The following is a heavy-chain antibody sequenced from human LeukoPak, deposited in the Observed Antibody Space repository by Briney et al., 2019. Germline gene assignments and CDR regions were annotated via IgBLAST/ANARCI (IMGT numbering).Heavy chain of an antibody. Sequence: SETLSLTCTVSGVSVSSGSYYWSWLRQPPGKVLEWIGYIYNSGSTNYNPSLKSRVSISVDTSKNQFSLKLTSVTAADTAVYYCARDRGWATVTSTYWYFDLWGRGTLVTVSS. CDR2: IYNSGST. CDR1: GVSVSSGSYY. J-gene: IGHJ2*01. CDR3: ARDRGWATVTSTYWYFDL. V-gene: IGHV4-61*01. D-gene: IGHD4-17*01.